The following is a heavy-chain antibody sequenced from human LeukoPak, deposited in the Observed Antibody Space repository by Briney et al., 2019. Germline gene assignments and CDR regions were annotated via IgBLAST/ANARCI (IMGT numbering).Heavy chain of an antibody. CDR2: IYTSGST. J-gene: IGHJ4*02. V-gene: IGHV4-4*09. D-gene: IGHD3-10*01. CDR1: GGSISSYY. CDR3: ARRASDYYGSGSPFDY. Sequence: PSETLSLTCAVYGGSISSYYWSWIRQPPGEGLEWIGYIYTSGSTNYNPSLKSRVTISVDTSKNQFSLKLSSVTAADTAVYYCARRASDYYGSGSPFDYWGQGTLVTVSS.